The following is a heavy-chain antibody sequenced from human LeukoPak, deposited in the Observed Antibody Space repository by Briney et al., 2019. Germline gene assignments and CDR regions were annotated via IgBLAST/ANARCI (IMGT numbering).Heavy chain of an antibody. D-gene: IGHD3-16*01. V-gene: IGHV3-21*04. CDR1: GFTFSSYS. CDR2: ISSSSSYI. CDR3: AKAFRGLREYYYYMDV. Sequence: PGGSLRLSCAASGFTFSSYSMNWVRQAPAKGLEWVSSISSSSSYIYYADSVKGRFTISRNNPKNSLYLQMNSLRAEDTAVYYCAKAFRGLREYYYYMDVWGKGTTVTVSS. J-gene: IGHJ6*03.